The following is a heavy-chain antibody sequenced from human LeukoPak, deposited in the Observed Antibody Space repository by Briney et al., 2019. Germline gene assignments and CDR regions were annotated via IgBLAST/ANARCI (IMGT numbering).Heavy chain of an antibody. D-gene: IGHD3-10*01. CDR2: IYHSGST. CDR3: ARVERTYYGSGSYSWFDP. Sequence: SETLPLTCTVSGGSISSYYWSWIRQPPGKGLEWIGYIYHSGSTYYNPSLKSRVTISVDRSKNQFSLKLSSVTAADTAVYYCARVERTYYGSGSYSWFDPWGQGTLVTVSS. J-gene: IGHJ5*02. V-gene: IGHV4-59*12. CDR1: GGSISSYY.